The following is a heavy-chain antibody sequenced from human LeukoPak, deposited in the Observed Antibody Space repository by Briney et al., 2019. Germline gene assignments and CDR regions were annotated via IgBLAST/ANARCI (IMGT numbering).Heavy chain of an antibody. D-gene: IGHD2-15*01. CDR3: ARAIYCSGGSCHWEFDY. CDR2: INPSGGST. CDR1: GYTFTSYC. V-gene: IGHV1-46*01. Sequence: ASVKVSCKASGYTFTSYCMHWVRQAPGQGLEWMGIINPSGGSTSYAQKFQGRVTMTRDTSTSTVYMELSSLSSEDTAVYYCARAIYCSGGSCHWEFDYWGQGTLVTVSS. J-gene: IGHJ4*02.